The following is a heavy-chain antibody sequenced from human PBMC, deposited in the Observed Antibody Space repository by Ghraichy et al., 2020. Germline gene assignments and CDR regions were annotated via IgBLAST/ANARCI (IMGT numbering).Heavy chain of an antibody. V-gene: IGHV3-23*01. Sequence: GGSLRLSCAASGFTFSSYAMSWVRQAPGKGLEWVSAISGSGGSTYYADSVKGRFTISRDNSKNTLYLQMNSLRAEDTALYYCAKMDNAAYYDFWSGYYPDYFDYWGQGTLVTVSS. D-gene: IGHD3-3*01. CDR3: AKMDNAAYYDFWSGYYPDYFDY. J-gene: IGHJ4*02. CDR1: GFTFSSYA. CDR2: ISGSGGST.